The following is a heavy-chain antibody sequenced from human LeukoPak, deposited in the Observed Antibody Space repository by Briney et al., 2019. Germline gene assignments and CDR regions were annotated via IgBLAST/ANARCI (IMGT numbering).Heavy chain of an antibody. Sequence: SETLSLTCTVSGGSISSYYWSWIRQPAGKGLEWIGRIYTSGSTNYNPSLKSRVTMSVDTSKNQFSLKLSSVTAADTAVYYCARGASDTTNGDYMSYYYYMDVWGKGTTVTVSS. V-gene: IGHV4-4*07. CDR2: IYTSGST. J-gene: IGHJ6*03. CDR3: ARGASDTTNGDYMSYYYYMDV. D-gene: IGHD4-17*01. CDR1: GGSISSYY.